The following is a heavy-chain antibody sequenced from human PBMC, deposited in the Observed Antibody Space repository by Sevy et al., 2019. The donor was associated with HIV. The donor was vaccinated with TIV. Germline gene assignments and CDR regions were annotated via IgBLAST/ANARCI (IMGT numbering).Heavy chain of an antibody. CDR2: IRTKVSGGTT. Sequence: GGSLRLSCTASGVISLGDYAMSWFRQAPGKGLEWVGSIRTKVSGGTTEFAASVKGRFTISRDDSKTIAYLQMDSLKIEDTGVCYYAIHNFGDYGHVNWGQGTLVTVSS. CDR1: GVISLGDYA. D-gene: IGHD4-17*01. CDR3: AIHNFGDYGHVN. J-gene: IGHJ4*02. V-gene: IGHV3-49*03.